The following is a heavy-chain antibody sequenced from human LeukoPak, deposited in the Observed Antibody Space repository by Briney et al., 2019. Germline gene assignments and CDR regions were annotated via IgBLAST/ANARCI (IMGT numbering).Heavy chain of an antibody. D-gene: IGHD4-17*01. V-gene: IGHV3-21*01. Sequence: GGSLRLSCAASGFTFSSYSMNWVRQAPGKGLEWVSSISSSSSYIYYADSVKGRFTISRDNVKSSLYLQMNSLRAEDTAVYYCARAYDYGDYVGYWGQGTLVTVSS. CDR1: GFTFSSYS. CDR3: ARAYDYGDYVGY. CDR2: ISSSSSYI. J-gene: IGHJ4*02.